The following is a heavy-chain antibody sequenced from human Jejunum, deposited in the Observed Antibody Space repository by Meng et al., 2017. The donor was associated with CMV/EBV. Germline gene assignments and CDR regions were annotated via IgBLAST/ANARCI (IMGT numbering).Heavy chain of an antibody. CDR2: MSPTAST. D-gene: IGHD3-16*01. V-gene: IGHV4-4*02. CDR1: SSRNW. Sequence: SSRNWWGWVRQSPGKGLEWVGEMSPTASTQFNPSLKSRVTMSLDPSRNQFSLQLASVTAADTAVYYCARGRSTWTTSYEGTFNYWGQGILVTVSS. J-gene: IGHJ4*02. CDR3: ARGRSTWTTSYEGTFNY.